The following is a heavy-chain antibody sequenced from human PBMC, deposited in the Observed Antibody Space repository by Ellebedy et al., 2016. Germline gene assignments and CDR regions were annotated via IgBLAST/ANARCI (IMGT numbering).Heavy chain of an antibody. V-gene: IGHV3-30-3*01. CDR2: ISYNGNNK. J-gene: IGHJ3*02. CDR3: ARNGVETAMAVRAFDI. CDR1: GFTFSSYA. D-gene: IGHD5-18*01. Sequence: GGSLRLSXAASGFTFSSYAMHWVRQAPGKGLEWVAIISYNGNNKYYADSVKGRFTISRDNSKNTLYLEMNSLRPEDTAVYYCARNGVETAMAVRAFDIWGPGTMVTVSS.